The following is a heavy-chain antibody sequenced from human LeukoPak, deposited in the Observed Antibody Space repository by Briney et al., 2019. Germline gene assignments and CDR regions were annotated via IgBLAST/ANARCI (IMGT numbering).Heavy chain of an antibody. D-gene: IGHD3-3*01. Sequence: PNSGGTNYAQNFQGRGTMTRDTSISTAYMELSRLRSDDTAVYYCARDPFTYYDFWSGYRDYWGQGTLVTVSS. CDR2: PNSGGT. V-gene: IGHV1-2*02. J-gene: IGHJ4*02. CDR3: ARDPFTYYDFWSGYRDY.